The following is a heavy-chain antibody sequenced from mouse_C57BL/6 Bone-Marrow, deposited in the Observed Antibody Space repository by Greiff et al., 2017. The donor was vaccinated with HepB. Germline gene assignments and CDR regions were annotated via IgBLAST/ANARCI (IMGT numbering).Heavy chain of an antibody. J-gene: IGHJ2*01. CDR2: IYPGDGDT. CDR3: ARGLLAYYFDY. Sequence: VKLVESGPELVKPGASVKISCKASGYAFSSSWMNWVKQRPGKGLEWIGRIYPGDGDTNYNGKCKGKATLTADKSSSTAYMQLSSLTSEDSAVYFCARGLLAYYFDYWGQGTTLTVSS. CDR1: GYAFSSSW. V-gene: IGHV1-82*01.